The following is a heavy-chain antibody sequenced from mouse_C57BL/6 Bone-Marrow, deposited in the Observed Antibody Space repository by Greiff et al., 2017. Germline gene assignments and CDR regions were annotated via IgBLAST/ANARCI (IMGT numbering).Heavy chain of an antibody. CDR1: GFNIKDDY. D-gene: IGHD2-3*01. V-gene: IGHV14-4*01. CDR2: IDPENGDT. CDR3: TTGYDWFAY. J-gene: IGHJ3*01. Sequence: VQLQQSGAELVRPGASVKLSCTASGFNIKDDYMHWVKQRPEQGLEWIGWIDPENGDTEYASKFQGKATITADTSSNTAYLPLSSLTSEDTAVYYCTTGYDWFAYWGQGTLVTVSA.